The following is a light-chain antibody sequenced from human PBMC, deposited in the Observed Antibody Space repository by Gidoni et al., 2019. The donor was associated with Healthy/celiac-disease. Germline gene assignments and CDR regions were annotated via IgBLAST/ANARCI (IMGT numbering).Light chain of an antibody. V-gene: IGLV1-40*01. J-gene: IGLJ2*01. CDR2: VNS. CDR3: QSYDSSLSDSV. Sequence: QSVLTQPPSVSAAPGHTVTISCTGSSSNIGAGYDVHWYQQLPGTAPKLLIYVNSNRPSGVPDRFSGSKSGTSASLAITGLQAEDEADYYCQSYDSSLSDSVFGGGTKLTVL. CDR1: SSNIGAGYD.